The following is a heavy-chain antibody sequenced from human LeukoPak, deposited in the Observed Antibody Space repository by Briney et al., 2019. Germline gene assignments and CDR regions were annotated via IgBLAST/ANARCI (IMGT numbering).Heavy chain of an antibody. J-gene: IGHJ5*02. Sequence: ASVKVSCKASGYTSTSYAMHWVRQAPGQRLEWMGWINAGNGNTKYSQKFQGRVTITRDTSASTAYMELSSLRSEDTAVYYCARGGYCSGGSCYSGWFDPWGQGTLVTVSS. CDR2: INAGNGNT. CDR3: ARGGYCSGGSCYSGWFDP. D-gene: IGHD2-15*01. V-gene: IGHV1-3*01. CDR1: GYTSTSYA.